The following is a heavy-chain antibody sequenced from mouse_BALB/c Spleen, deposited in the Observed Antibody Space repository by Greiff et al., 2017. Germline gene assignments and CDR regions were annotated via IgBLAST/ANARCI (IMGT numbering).Heavy chain of an antibody. Sequence: EVNVVESGGGLVKPGGSLKLSCAASGFTFSSYAMSWVRQTPEKRLEWVASISSGGSTYYPDSVKGRFTISRDNARNILYLQMSSLRSEDTAMYYCARTGGYFDVWGAGTTVTVSS. CDR1: GFTFSSYA. CDR2: ISSGGST. J-gene: IGHJ1*01. CDR3: ARTGGYFDV. V-gene: IGHV5-6-5*01.